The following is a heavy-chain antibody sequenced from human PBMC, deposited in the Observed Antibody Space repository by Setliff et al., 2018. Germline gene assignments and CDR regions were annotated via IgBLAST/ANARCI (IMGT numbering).Heavy chain of an antibody. D-gene: IGHD2-2*01. J-gene: IGHJ5*02. CDR1: GYNFASYG. V-gene: IGHV1-18*01. CDR2: ISGYNGDT. Sequence: ASVKVSCKTSGYNFASYGVSWVRQAPGQGLEWMGWISGYNGDTNYAPEFQGRVTMTTDTSTSTGYMELRRLRSDDTAVYYCARDRPTVVIAAAKASFDHWGQGTLVTVSS. CDR3: ARDRPTVVIAAAKASFDH.